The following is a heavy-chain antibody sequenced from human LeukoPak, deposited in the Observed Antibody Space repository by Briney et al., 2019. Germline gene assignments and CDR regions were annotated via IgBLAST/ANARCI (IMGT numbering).Heavy chain of an antibody. CDR1: GYTFTGYY. CDR3: SSSGVLSGYPLAS. CDR2: INPNSGGT. J-gene: IGHJ5*02. V-gene: IGHV1-2*02. D-gene: IGHD3-9*01. Sequence: ASVKVSCKASGYTFTGYYMHWVRQAPGQGLEWMGWINPNSGGTNYAQKFQGRVTMTRDTSISTAYMELSRLRSDDTAVYYCSSSGVLSGYPLASWGQGTLVTVSS.